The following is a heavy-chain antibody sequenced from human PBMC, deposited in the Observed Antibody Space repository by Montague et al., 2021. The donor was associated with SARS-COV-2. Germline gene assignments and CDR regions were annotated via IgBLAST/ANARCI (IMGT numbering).Heavy chain of an antibody. CDR1: GFTFDDYG. CDR2: ISRSGDRT. V-gene: IGHV3-20*02. Sequence: SRNLSFSVSGFTFDDYGMSWVRQVPGKGLEWVSGISRSGDRTAYGDSVKGRFSISRDNAKNTLYLQMNSLRVEDTAFYHCSRGGGMIRGVVDFWGQGILVSVSS. D-gene: IGHD3-10*01. CDR3: SRGGGMIRGVVDF. J-gene: IGHJ3*01.